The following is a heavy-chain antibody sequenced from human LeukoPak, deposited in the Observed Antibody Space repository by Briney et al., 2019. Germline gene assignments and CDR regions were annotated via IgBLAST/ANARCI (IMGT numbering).Heavy chain of an antibody. CDR1: GFTFSSFW. V-gene: IGHV3-7*01. CDR2: IKQDGGEK. D-gene: IGHD3-10*01. Sequence: GGSLRLSCTASGFTFSSFWMTWVRQAPGKGLEWVANIKQDGGEKYYMDSAKGRFTISRDNAKNSLYLQMNSLRAEDTAVYYCATTDLYGSGSYYGDYWGQGTLVTVSS. J-gene: IGHJ4*02. CDR3: ATTDLYGSGSYYGDY.